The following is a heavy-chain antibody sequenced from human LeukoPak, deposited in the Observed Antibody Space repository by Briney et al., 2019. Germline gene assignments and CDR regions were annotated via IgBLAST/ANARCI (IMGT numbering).Heavy chain of an antibody. CDR1: GGSFSGYY. V-gene: IGHV4-34*01. Sequence: PSETLSLTCAVYGGSFSGYYWSWIRQPPGKGLEWIGEINHSGSTNYNPSLKSRVTISVDTSKNQFSLKLSSVTAADTAVYYCARHVRQQLPPKAFDYWGQGTLVTVSS. CDR2: INHSGST. CDR3: ARHVRQQLPPKAFDY. J-gene: IGHJ4*02. D-gene: IGHD6-13*01.